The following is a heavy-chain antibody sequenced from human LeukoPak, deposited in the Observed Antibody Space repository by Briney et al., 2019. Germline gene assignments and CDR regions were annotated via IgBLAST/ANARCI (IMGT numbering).Heavy chain of an antibody. CDR1: GYSFPGYW. CDR3: ARHAGDTAMVGYFDL. D-gene: IGHD5-18*01. CDR2: IYPGDSDT. V-gene: IGHV5-51*01. Sequence: GESLKISCKGSGYSFPGYWIAWVRQMPGKGLEWMGIIYPGDSDTRYSPSFQGQVTISADKSISTAYLQWSSLKASDTAMYYCARHAGDTAMVGYFDLWGRGTLVTVSS. J-gene: IGHJ2*01.